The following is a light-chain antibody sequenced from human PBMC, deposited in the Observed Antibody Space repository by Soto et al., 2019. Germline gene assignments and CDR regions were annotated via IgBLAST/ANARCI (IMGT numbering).Light chain of an antibody. Sequence: EIVLTQSPGTLSLSPGERATLSCRASQSVSSTSLAWYQQQPGQAPRLLIYGASSRATGIPDRFSGSGSGTDFTLTISRLEPEEFAVYYCQHYIGSQTFGQGSSPTFGQGTKVDIK. CDR3: QHYIGSQTFGQGSSPT. CDR2: GAS. CDR1: QSVSSTS. J-gene: IGKJ1*01. V-gene: IGKV3-20*01.